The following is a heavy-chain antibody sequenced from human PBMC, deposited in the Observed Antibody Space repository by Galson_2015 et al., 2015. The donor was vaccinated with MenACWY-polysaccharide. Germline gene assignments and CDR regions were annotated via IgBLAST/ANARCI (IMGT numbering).Heavy chain of an antibody. D-gene: IGHD3-3*01. CDR2: IDWDDAK. J-gene: IGHJ5*02. V-gene: IGHV2-70*04. CDR3: ARERDDSGRQVDH. CDR1: GFSLSTSGTR. Sequence: PALVKPPQTLTLTCTFSGFSLSTSGTRVSWIRQAPGKALEWLARIDWDDAKFYSTSLKTRLTISKDTSKNQVVLTMTNMDLVDTATYFCARERDDSGRQVDHWGQGTLVTVSS.